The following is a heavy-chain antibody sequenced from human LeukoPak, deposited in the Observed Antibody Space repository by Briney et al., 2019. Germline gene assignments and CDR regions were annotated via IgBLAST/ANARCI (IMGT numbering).Heavy chain of an antibody. CDR1: GGSISSSSYY. CDR3: ARHKGLNYDFWSGYYTDY. V-gene: IGHV4-39*01. Sequence: NPSETLSLTCTVSGGSISSSSYYWGWICQPPGKGLEWIGSIYYSGSTYYNPSLKSRVTISVDTSRNQFSLKLSSVTAADTAVYYCARHKGLNYDFWSGYYTDYWGQGTLVTVSS. J-gene: IGHJ4*02. CDR2: IYYSGST. D-gene: IGHD3-3*01.